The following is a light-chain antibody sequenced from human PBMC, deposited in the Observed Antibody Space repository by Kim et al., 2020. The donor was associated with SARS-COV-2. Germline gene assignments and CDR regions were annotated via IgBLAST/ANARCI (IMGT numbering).Light chain of an antibody. Sequence: AIQMTQSPSSLSASLGDTVTITCRASQAIGEDLEWYQQKPGKAPKLLIFAASTLQSGVPLRFSGSGSGAVFALTINGLQAEDSATYFCLQDHNSPYTFGQGTKLEI. J-gene: IGKJ2*01. CDR3: LQDHNSPYT. CDR1: QAIGED. V-gene: IGKV1-6*01. CDR2: AAS.